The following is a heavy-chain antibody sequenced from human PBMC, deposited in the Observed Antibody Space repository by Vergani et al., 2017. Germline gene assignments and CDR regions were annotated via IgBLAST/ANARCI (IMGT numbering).Heavy chain of an antibody. CDR1: GGTFSSYA. CDR2: IIPIVGTA. V-gene: IGHV1-69*12. Sequence: QVQLVQSGAEVKKPGSSVKVSCKASGGTFSSYAISWVRQAPGQGLEWMGGIIPIVGTANYAQKFQGRVTLTADESTSTAYMEMRSLRPEDTAVYYCAREDYGDYEPYYYYYGMDVWGQGTTVTVSS. J-gene: IGHJ6*02. CDR3: AREDYGDYEPYYYYYGMDV. D-gene: IGHD4-17*01.